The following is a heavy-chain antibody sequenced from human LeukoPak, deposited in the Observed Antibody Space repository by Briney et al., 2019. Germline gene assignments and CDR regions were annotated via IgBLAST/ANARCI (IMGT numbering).Heavy chain of an antibody. CDR1: GGTFSSYA. D-gene: IGHD3-22*01. Sequence: SVKVSCKASGGTFSSYAISWVRQAPGQGLEWMGGIIPIFGTANYAQKFQGRVTITADESTSTAYMELSSLRSEDTAVYYCARELHVIVVVNGWFDPWGQGTLVTVSS. V-gene: IGHV1-69*01. J-gene: IGHJ5*02. CDR3: ARELHVIVVVNGWFDP. CDR2: IIPIFGTA.